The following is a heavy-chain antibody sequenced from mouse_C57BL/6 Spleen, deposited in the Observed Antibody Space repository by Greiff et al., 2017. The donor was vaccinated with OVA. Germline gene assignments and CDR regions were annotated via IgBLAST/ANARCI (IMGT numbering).Heavy chain of an antibody. Sequence: VKLQESGPGLVQPSQSLSITCTVSGFSLTSYGVHWVRQSPGKGLEWLGVIWRGGSTDYNAAFMSRLSITKDNSKSQVFFNMNSLQAVDAALYSCSTTGRTGTEYFDVWGTGTTVTVSS. D-gene: IGHD4-1*01. J-gene: IGHJ1*03. V-gene: IGHV2-5*01. CDR1: GFSLTSYG. CDR2: IWRGGST. CDR3: STTGRTGTEYFDV.